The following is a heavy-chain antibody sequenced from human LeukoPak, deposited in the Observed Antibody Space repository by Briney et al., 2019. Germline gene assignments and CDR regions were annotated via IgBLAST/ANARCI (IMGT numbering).Heavy chain of an antibody. V-gene: IGHV1-2*02. CDR1: GYTFTGYY. CDR2: INPNSGGT. CDR3: ARRETYYYDSSGYYY. D-gene: IGHD3-22*01. J-gene: IGHJ4*02. Sequence: GASVKVSCKAFGYTFTGYYMHWVRQAPGQGLEWMGWINPNSGGTNYAQKFQGRVTMTRDTSISTAYMELSRLRPDDTAVYYCARRETYYYDSSGYYYWGQGTLVTVSS.